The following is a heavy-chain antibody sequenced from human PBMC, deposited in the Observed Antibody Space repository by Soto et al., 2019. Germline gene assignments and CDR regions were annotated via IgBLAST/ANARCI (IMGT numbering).Heavy chain of an antibody. J-gene: IGHJ6*02. V-gene: IGHV4-61*01. CDR1: GDSVGNGPYY. CDR2: IYYGGST. CDR3: ARVGSSCHSGGCYYYYGLGV. D-gene: IGHD1-26*01. Sequence: QVRLQESGPGLVKPSETLSLSCLVSGDSVGNGPYYWSWIRQSPGEGLEWIAYIYYGGSTNVNPSLESRVNISIDMSKNQFFLELRSVTAADAAVYFCARVGSSCHSGGCYYYYGLGVWGQGTTVAISS.